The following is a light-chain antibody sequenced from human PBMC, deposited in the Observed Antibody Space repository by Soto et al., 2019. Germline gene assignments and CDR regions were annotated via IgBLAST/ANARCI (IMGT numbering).Light chain of an antibody. CDR3: QQRSNWPRYT. J-gene: IGKJ2*01. CDR1: QSVSSY. V-gene: IGKV3-11*01. Sequence: EIVLTQSPATLSLSPGERATLSCRASQSVSSYLAWYQQKPGQAPRLLIYDASNRATGIPARFSGSGSGTYFPLTISSLEPEDFAVYYCQQRSNWPRYTFGQGTKLEI. CDR2: DAS.